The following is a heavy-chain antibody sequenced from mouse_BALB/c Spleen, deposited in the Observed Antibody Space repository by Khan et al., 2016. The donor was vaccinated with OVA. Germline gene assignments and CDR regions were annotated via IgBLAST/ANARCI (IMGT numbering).Heavy chain of an antibody. D-gene: IGHD2-1*01. CDR3: VKQNYGTLYAMDY. CDR1: GFSLTSYG. V-gene: IGHV2-3*01. J-gene: IGHJ4*01. Sequence: QVQLKQSGPALVAPSQSLSITCTVSGFSLTSYGVNWVRQPPGKGLEWLGVIWGDGSTNYHSVLISRLSISKDNSKSQVFLKLNSLQTDDTATYYGVKQNYGTLYAMDYWGQGTAVTVSS. CDR2: IWGDGST.